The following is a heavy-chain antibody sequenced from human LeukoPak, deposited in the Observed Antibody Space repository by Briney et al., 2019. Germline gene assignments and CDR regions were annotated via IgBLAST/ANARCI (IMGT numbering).Heavy chain of an antibody. CDR3: AKGSAVLDLHFDY. D-gene: IGHD6-19*01. Sequence: GGSLRLSCAASGFTFSTYSMTWVRQAPGKGLEWVSTISGSGDTTYYADSVKGRFTISRDNSKNSLYLQMNSLTVEDTAVYYCAKGSAVLDLHFDYWGQGTLVTVSS. CDR2: ISGSGDTT. CDR1: GFTFSTYS. J-gene: IGHJ4*02. V-gene: IGHV3-23*01.